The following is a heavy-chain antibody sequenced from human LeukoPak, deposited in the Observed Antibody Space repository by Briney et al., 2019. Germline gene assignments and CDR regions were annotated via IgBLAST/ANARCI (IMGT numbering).Heavy chain of an antibody. CDR2: INPNSGGT. CDR1: GYTFTGYY. J-gene: IGHJ2*01. CDR3: ARESIAAAGIYWYFDL. V-gene: IGHV1-2*02. D-gene: IGHD6-13*01. Sequence: ASVKVSCKASGYTFTGYYMHWVRQAPGQGLEWMGWINPNSGGTNYAQKFQGRVTMTRGTSISTAYMELSSLRSEDTAVYYCARESIAAAGIYWYFDLWGRGTLVTVSS.